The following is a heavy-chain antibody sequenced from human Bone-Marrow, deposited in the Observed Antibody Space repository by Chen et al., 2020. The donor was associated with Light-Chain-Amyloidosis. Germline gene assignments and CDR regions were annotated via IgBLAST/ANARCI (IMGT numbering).Heavy chain of an antibody. D-gene: IGHD2-15*01. J-gene: IGHJ5*02. Sequence: QVQLVQSGAEVKKPGASVKVSCKASGYTFINYDINWVRQASGQGLEWMGWMNPSTGNTGYAQKYQDRVTMTRNTSISTAYMELSSLRSDDTAVYYCARGQYWSGGSGYGSILSWGQGTLVTVSS. CDR3: ARGQYWSGGSGYGSILS. CDR1: GYTFINYD. V-gene: IGHV1-8*01. CDR2: MNPSTGNT.